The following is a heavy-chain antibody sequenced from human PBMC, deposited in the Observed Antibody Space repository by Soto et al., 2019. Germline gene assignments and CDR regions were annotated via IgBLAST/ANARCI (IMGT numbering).Heavy chain of an antibody. D-gene: IGHD3-16*01. CDR3: ARLRRDWGDAFDL. V-gene: IGHV1-69*01. J-gene: IGHJ3*01. CDR1: GGSFGSSA. CDR2: IIPVFDKP. Sequence: QVQLVQSGADVKKPGSSVKVSCKTSGGSFGSSAISWVRQAPAQGLEWMGEIIPVFDKPNYAQNFQDRLTITADESTGTVFMQLSSLRSDDTAVYFCARLRRDWGDAFDLWGQGTFVTVSS.